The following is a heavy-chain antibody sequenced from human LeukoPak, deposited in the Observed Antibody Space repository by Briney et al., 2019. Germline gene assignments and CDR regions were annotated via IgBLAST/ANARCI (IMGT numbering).Heavy chain of an antibody. CDR3: ARELSCSGGSCYSYFDY. CDR1: GFTFSGYW. J-gene: IGHJ4*02. Sequence: GGSLRLSCEVSGFTFSGYWMTWVRQAPGKGLEWVANINQNGTKKYYVDSVKGRFTISRDNAKKSLYLQMNSLRAEDTAVYYCARELSCSGGSCYSYFDYWGQGTLVTVSS. CDR2: INQNGTKK. V-gene: IGHV3-7*01. D-gene: IGHD2-15*01.